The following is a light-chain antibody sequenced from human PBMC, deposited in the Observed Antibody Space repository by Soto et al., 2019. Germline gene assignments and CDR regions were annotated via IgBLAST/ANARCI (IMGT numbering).Light chain of an antibody. Sequence: DIQMTRSRSSVSASAGDRVPITCGASQDIRAWLAWYNQKPWKDPKLRIYAASSLQSGGPSRFSGSVSGTDFTLTISSLQPEDCATYYCQQANYFPITFGQVTRLDIK. CDR1: QDIRAW. CDR3: QQANYFPIT. CDR2: AAS. V-gene: IGKV1-12*01. J-gene: IGKJ5*01.